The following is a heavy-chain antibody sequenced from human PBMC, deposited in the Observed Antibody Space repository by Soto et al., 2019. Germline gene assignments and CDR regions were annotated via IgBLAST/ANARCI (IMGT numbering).Heavy chain of an antibody. D-gene: IGHD3-22*01. CDR2: LCYSGST. V-gene: IGHV4-31*03. J-gene: IGHJ6*02. Sequence: QVQLQESGPGLVKPSQTLSLTCTVSGGSISSGGYYWSWIRQHPGKGLEWIGYLCYSGSTYYNPSHQSRVTISVHTSKNQFSLKLSSVTAADTAVYYCARGNDSSGYYYDYYGMDVWGQGTTVTVSS. CDR3: ARGNDSSGYYYDYYGMDV. CDR1: GGSISSGGYY.